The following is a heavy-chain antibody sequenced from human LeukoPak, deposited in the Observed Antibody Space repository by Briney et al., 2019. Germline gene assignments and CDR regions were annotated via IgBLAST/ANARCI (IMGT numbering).Heavy chain of an antibody. V-gene: IGHV5-10-1*01. CDR2: IDPSDSDT. CDR3: ARHFVGATPDFDY. J-gene: IGHJ4*02. Sequence: GESLKISCQGSGHSFTSFWISWVRQMPGKGLEWMGKIDPSDSDTNYSPSFQGHVTISVDKSISTAYLQWISLKASDTAMHYCARHFVGATPDFDYWGQGTLVTVSS. CDR1: GHSFTSFW. D-gene: IGHD1-26*01.